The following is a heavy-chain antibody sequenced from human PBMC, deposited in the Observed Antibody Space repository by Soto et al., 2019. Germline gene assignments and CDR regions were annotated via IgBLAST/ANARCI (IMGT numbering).Heavy chain of an antibody. Sequence: ASVKVSCKASGYSFTTYGIRWVRQAPGQGLEWMGWISVYNGSTNYAQKLRGRGTITTDTTTRTAYMKLRRLRYDDTAVYYFAKTHDYGCPRDDYAFVMDSWAQETTAT. CDR3: AKTHDYGCPRDDYAFVMDS. CDR1: GYSFTTYG. D-gene: IGHD4-17*01. V-gene: IGHV1-18*04. CDR2: ISVYNGST. J-gene: IGHJ6*02.